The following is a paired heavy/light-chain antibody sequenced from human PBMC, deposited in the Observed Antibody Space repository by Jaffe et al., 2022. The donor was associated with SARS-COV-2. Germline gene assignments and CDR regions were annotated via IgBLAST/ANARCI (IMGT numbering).Heavy chain of an antibody. J-gene: IGHJ6*03. V-gene: IGHV3-9*01. Sequence: EVQLVESGGGLVQPGRSLRLSCAASGFTFDDFTMHWVRQAPGKGLEWVSGITWNSDNIAYADSVKGRFSISRDNAKNSLYLQMDSLRPEDTALYYCTKSYHYYYMDAWGKGTTVTVSS. CDR3: TKSYHYYYMDA. CDR1: GFTFDDFT. CDR2: ITWNSDNI.
Light chain of an antibody. J-gene: IGKJ2*01. CDR2: GAS. Sequence: EIVLTQSPGTLSLSPGESATLSCRASQSFTSSYFAWYQQRLGQAPRLLIYGASSRASGIPDRFSGSGSGTEFTLTISRLEPEDFAVYTCQYYSASHGYTFGQGTKLEIK. V-gene: IGKV3-20*01. CDR3: QYYSASHGYT. CDR1: QSFTSSY.